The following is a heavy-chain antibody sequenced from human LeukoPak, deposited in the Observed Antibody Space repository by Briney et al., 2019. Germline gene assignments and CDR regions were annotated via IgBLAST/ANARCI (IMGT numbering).Heavy chain of an antibody. CDR1: GFAFNTYS. Sequence: GESLRLSCAASGFAFNTYSMNWVRQAPGKGLEWVSFIFSSSTYIYYTDSVKGRFTISRDNARNSLYLQMNSLRAEDTAVYYCARDLLIPLYYFDYWGQGTLVTVSS. CDR3: ARDLLIPLYYFDY. CDR2: IFSSSTYI. D-gene: IGHD2-21*01. V-gene: IGHV3-21*01. J-gene: IGHJ4*02.